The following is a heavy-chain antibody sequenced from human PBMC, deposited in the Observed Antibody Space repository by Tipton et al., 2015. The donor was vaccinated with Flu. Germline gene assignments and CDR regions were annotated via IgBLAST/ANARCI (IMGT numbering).Heavy chain of an antibody. J-gene: IGHJ4*02. V-gene: IGHV4-59*01. Sequence: TLSLTCNVSGVSISSYYWSWIRQPPGKGLEWIGYIYYSGSTNYNPSLKSRVTISVDTSKNQFSLKLSSVTAADTAVYYCARGDCSSTSCLDYWGQGTLVTVSS. D-gene: IGHD2-2*01. CDR3: ARGDCSSTSCLDY. CDR1: GVSISSYY. CDR2: IYYSGST.